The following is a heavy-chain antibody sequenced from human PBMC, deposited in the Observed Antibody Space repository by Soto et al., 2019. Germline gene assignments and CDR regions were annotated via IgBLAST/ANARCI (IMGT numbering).Heavy chain of an antibody. V-gene: IGHV1-2*04. CDR1: GYTFTGYY. Sequence: ASVKVSCKASGYTFTGYYMHWVRQAPGQGLEWMGWINPNSGGTNYAQKFQGWVTMTRDTSISTAYMELSRLRSDDTAVYYCAREPNVDTAMVGGVGYYYGMDVWGQGTTGTVSS. CDR2: INPNSGGT. J-gene: IGHJ6*02. D-gene: IGHD5-18*01. CDR3: AREPNVDTAMVGGVGYYYGMDV.